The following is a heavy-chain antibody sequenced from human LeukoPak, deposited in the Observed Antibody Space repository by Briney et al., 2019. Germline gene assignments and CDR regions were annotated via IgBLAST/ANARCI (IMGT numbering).Heavy chain of an antibody. D-gene: IGHD1-26*01. CDR2: ISGSGGST. Sequence: PGGSLRLSCAASGFTVSSNYMSWVRQAPGKGLEWVSAISGSGGSTYYADSVKGRFTISRDNSKNTLYLQMNSLRAEDTAVYYCAKDHGELLQQNYFDYWGQGTLVTVSS. CDR3: AKDHGELLQQNYFDY. J-gene: IGHJ4*02. V-gene: IGHV3-23*01. CDR1: GFTVSSNY.